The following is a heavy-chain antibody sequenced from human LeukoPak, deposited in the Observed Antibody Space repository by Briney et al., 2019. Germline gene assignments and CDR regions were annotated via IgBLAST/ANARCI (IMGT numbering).Heavy chain of an antibody. V-gene: IGHV4-4*02. D-gene: IGHD4-23*01. J-gene: IGHJ4*02. CDR1: GGSISSSSSVC. CDR3: ARNGGNSDYDY. Sequence: SETLSLTCAVSGGSISSSSSVCWTWVRQPPGEGLEWIGEIYHNGATNYNPSLKSRVTMLLDKSKNQFFLKLNSVTAADTAVYYCARNGGNSDYDYWGQGTLVTVSA. CDR2: IYHNGAT.